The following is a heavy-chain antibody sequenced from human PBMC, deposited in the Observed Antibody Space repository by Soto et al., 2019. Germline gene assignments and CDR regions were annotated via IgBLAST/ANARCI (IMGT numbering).Heavy chain of an antibody. CDR2: IYDSGST. CDR1: GASISHFY. Sequence: QVQLQESGPRLVKPSETLSLTCTVSGASISHFYWSWIRQSPGKGLEWLGYIYDSGSTSYNPSLKSRVTMSMDTSKSQFSLYLSSVTAADTAVYFCAASYYAILAVHFAFDMWGHGTMVTVSS. J-gene: IGHJ3*02. CDR3: AASYYAILAVHFAFDM. D-gene: IGHD3-9*01. V-gene: IGHV4-59*01.